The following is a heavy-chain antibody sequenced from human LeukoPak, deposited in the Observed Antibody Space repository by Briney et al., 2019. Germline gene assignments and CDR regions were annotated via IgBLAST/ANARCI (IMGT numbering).Heavy chain of an antibody. V-gene: IGHV3-30*02. CDR2: IRYDGSNK. D-gene: IGHD3-10*01. CDR3: AKDLYGSGSYQIRLFDY. Sequence: PGGSLRLSCAASGFTFSSYGMHWVRQAPGKGLEWVAFIRYDGSNKFYADSVKGRFTISRDNSKNTLYLQMNSLRAEDTAVYYFAKDLYGSGSYQIRLFDYWGQGTLVTVSS. J-gene: IGHJ4*02. CDR1: GFTFSSYG.